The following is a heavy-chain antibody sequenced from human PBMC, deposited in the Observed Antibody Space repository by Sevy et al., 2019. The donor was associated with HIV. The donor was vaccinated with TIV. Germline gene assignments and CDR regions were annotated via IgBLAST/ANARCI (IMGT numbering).Heavy chain of an antibody. CDR3: ARARYCSSTSCYTHFQH. J-gene: IGHJ1*01. CDR2: INSDGSST. D-gene: IGHD2-2*02. Sequence: GGSLRLSCAASGFTFSSYWMHWVRQAPGKGLVWVSRINSDGSSTSYADSVKGRFTISRDNAKNTLYLQMNSLRAEDTAVYYCARARYCSSTSCYTHFQHWGQRTLVTVSS. CDR1: GFTFSSYW. V-gene: IGHV3-74*01.